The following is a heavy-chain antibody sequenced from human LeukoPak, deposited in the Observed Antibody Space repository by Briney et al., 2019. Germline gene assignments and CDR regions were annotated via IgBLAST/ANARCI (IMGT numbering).Heavy chain of an antibody. J-gene: IGHJ5*02. CDR1: GYTFTSYD. V-gene: IGHV1-46*01. CDR2: INPTGGST. D-gene: IGHD1-26*01. Sequence: GASVKVSCTASGYTFTSYDINWVRQATGQGLEWMGLINPTGGSTGYAQKFQGRVTMTRDMSTSTDYMELSSLRSEDTAIYYCARDNSVGDNAWWFDPWGQGTLVTVSS. CDR3: ARDNSVGDNAWWFDP.